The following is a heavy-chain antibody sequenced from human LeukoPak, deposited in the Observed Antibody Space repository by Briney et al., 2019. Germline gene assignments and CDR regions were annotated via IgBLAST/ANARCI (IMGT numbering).Heavy chain of an antibody. J-gene: IGHJ5*02. D-gene: IGHD2/OR15-2a*01. CDR1: SYTFTSCG. V-gene: IGHV1-18*01. Sequence: ASVKVSCKASSYTFTSCGISWVRQAPGHGLEWMGWISAYNGNTNYAQKLQGRVTMTTDTSTSTAYMELRSLRSDDTAVYYCARDGGIFFAPGRPNWFDPWGQGTLVTVSS. CDR2: ISAYNGNT. CDR3: ARDGGIFFAPGRPNWFDP.